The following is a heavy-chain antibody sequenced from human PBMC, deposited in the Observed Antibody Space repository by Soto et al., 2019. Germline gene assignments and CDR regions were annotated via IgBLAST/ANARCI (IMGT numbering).Heavy chain of an antibody. CDR2: ISYDGSNK. J-gene: IGHJ4*02. CDR3: AKDFSSSSVVDY. Sequence: GGSRRLSCAASGFTFSSYGMHWVRQAPGKGLEWVAVISYDGSNKYYADSVKGRFTISRDNSKNTLYLQMNSLRAEDTAVYYCAKDFSSSSVVDYWGQGTLVTVSS. V-gene: IGHV3-30*18. D-gene: IGHD6-6*01. CDR1: GFTFSSYG.